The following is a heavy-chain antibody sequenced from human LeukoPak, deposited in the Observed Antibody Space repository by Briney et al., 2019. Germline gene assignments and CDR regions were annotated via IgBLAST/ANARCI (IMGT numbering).Heavy chain of an antibody. V-gene: IGHV6-1*01. CDR2: TYYRSKWYN. D-gene: IGHD1-26*01. J-gene: IGHJ3*02. CDR1: GDSVSSNSAA. Sequence: SQTLSLTCAICGDSVSSNSAAWNWIRQSPPRGLEWLGRTYYRSKWYNDYAVSVKSRITINPDTSKNQFSLQLNSVTPEDTAVYYCARGWEPAQGAFDIWGQGTMVTVSS. CDR3: ARGWEPAQGAFDI.